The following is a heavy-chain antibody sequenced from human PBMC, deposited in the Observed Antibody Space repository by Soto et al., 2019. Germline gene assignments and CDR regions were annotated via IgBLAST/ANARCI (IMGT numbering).Heavy chain of an antibody. J-gene: IGHJ4*02. V-gene: IGHV3-7*04. CDR2: IRQDGSEI. Sequence: GGSLRLSCVGSGFTFSSNWMTWVRQAPGKGLEWVANIRQDGSEINYVDSVKGRFTISRDNTKNSLYLQMNSLRAEDTAIYYCAREVVVSRGASYFGYWGPGTLVTISS. CDR3: AREVVVSRGASYFGY. D-gene: IGHD2-2*01. CDR1: GFTFSSNW.